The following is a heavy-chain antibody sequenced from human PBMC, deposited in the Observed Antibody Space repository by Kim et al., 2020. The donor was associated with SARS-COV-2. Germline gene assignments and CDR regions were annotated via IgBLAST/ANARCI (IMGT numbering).Heavy chain of an antibody. CDR1: GFTFSSYA. Sequence: GGSLRLSCAASGFTFSSYAMHWVRQAPGKGLEWVAVISYDGSNKYYADSVKGRFTISRDNSKNTLYLQMNSLRAEDTAVYYCARETYYYDSSGSISHYYYYGMDVWGQGTTVTVSS. D-gene: IGHD3-22*01. CDR3: ARETYYYDSSGSISHYYYYGMDV. CDR2: ISYDGSNK. V-gene: IGHV3-30*04. J-gene: IGHJ6*02.